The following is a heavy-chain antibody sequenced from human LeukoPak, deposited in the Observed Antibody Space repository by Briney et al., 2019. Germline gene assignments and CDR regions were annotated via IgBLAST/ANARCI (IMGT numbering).Heavy chain of an antibody. V-gene: IGHV4-59*01. CDR3: ARDTAAGILHWFDP. D-gene: IGHD6-13*01. CDR1: GGSISSYY. Sequence: SETLSLTSTVSGGSISSYYWSWIRQPPGKGLEWIGYIYYSGSTNYNPSLKSRVTISVDTSKNQFSLKLSSVTAADTAMYYCARDTAAGILHWFDPWGQGTLVTVSS. J-gene: IGHJ5*02. CDR2: IYYSGST.